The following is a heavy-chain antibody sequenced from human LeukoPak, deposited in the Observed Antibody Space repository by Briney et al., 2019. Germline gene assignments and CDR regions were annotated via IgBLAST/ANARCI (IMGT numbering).Heavy chain of an antibody. CDR2: INHSGST. Sequence: PSETLSLTCAVYGGSFSGYCWSWIRQPPGKGLEWIGEINHSGSTNYNPSLKSRVTISVDTSKNQFSLKLSSVTAADTAVYYCARGKPAAIYYYYMDVWGKGTTVTVSS. D-gene: IGHD2-2*02. V-gene: IGHV4-34*01. CDR1: GGSFSGYC. CDR3: ARGKPAAIYYYYMDV. J-gene: IGHJ6*03.